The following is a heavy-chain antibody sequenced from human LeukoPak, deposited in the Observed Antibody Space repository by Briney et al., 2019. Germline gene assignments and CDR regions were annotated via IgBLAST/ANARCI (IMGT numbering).Heavy chain of an antibody. J-gene: IGHJ5*02. CDR2: IYSGGST. V-gene: IGHV3-66*01. D-gene: IGHD4-17*01. Sequence: GGSLRLSCAASGFTLSNYWMSWVRQAPGKGLEWVSVIYSGGSTYYADSVKGRFTISRDNSKNTLYLQMNSLRAEDTAVYYCARDPPVDYGDYGIDPWGQGTLVTVSS. CDR1: GFTLSNYW. CDR3: ARDPPVDYGDYGIDP.